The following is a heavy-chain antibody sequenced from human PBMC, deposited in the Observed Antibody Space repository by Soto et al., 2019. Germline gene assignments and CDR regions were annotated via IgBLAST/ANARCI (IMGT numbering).Heavy chain of an antibody. Sequence: EVRLLESGGGLVQPGGSLRLSCAASGFTFSSYAMTWVRQAPGKGLEWVSVISGSGANTYCADSVKGRFTISRDNSKNTLDLQMNGLRAEDTAIYYCAFSRFGVVDAPFDYWGQGTLVTVSS. CDR1: GFTFSSYA. CDR2: ISGSGANT. V-gene: IGHV3-23*01. J-gene: IGHJ4*02. D-gene: IGHD2-2*01. CDR3: AFSRFGVVDAPFDY.